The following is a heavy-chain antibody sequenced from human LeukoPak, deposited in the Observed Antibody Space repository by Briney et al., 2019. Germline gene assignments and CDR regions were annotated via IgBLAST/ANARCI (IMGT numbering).Heavy chain of an antibody. Sequence: GGSLRLSCAASGFSFISYGMHWVRQAPGKGLEWVGVISDDGRNKNNADSAKGRFTISRDNSKDTLYLQMNSLRDEDTAVYYCAKRPSDYGDYVTYFDYWGQGTLVTVSS. D-gene: IGHD4-17*01. CDR3: AKRPSDYGDYVTYFDY. V-gene: IGHV3-30*18. CDR2: ISDDGRNK. CDR1: GFSFISYG. J-gene: IGHJ4*02.